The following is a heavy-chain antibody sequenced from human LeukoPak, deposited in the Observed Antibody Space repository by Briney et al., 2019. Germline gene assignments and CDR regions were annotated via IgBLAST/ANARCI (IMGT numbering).Heavy chain of an antibody. V-gene: IGHV4-30-4*01. D-gene: IGHD3-22*01. J-gene: IGHJ4*02. Sequence: SETLSLTCTVSRGSIRSGDYYWSWIRQPPGKGLEWIGYIYYSGSTYYNPSLKSRVTISVDTSKNQFSLKLSSVTAADTAVYYCASDYYDSSGYAFDYWGQGTLVTVSS. CDR3: ASDYYDSSGYAFDY. CDR1: RGSIRSGDYY. CDR2: IYYSGST.